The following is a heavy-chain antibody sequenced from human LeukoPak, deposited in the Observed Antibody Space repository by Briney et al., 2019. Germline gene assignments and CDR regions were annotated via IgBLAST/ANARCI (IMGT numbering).Heavy chain of an antibody. CDR1: AASISSSSHH. CDR2: IYYGQTI. J-gene: IGHJ6*02. V-gene: IGHV4-39*01. Sequence: SETLSLTCTISAASISSSSHHWGWIRQSPGKGLEWIGSIYYGQTIYYNPSLNSRVTISVVTSKDQFTLQLNSVTAADTAVYYCARASHGVPAAMYYYYYGMDVWGQGTTVTVSS. CDR3: ARASHGVPAAMYYYYYGMDV. D-gene: IGHD2-2*01.